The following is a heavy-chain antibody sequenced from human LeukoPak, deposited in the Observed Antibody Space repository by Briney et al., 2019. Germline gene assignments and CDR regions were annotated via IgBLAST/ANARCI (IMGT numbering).Heavy chain of an antibody. CDR1: GFTFSDYY. J-gene: IGHJ4*02. Sequence: PGGSLRLSCAASGFTFSDYYMNWIRQAPGKGLECLSYISGSGSGANYADSVKGRFTISRDNAKNSLYLQMNSLGAEDTAMYYCARGLTTVTSLASYWGQGTLVTVSS. CDR3: ARGLTTVTSLASY. CDR2: ISGSGSGA. D-gene: IGHD4-17*01. V-gene: IGHV3-11*03.